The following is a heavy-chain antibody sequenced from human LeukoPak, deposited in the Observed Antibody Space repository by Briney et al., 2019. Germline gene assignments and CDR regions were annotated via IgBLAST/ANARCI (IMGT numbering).Heavy chain of an antibody. CDR3: ARGAQWLDVDYYGMDV. CDR1: GFTFSDYY. D-gene: IGHD6-19*01. J-gene: IGHJ6*02. CDR2: ISSSGSTI. V-gene: IGHV3-11*01. Sequence: GGSLRLSCAASGFTFSDYYMSWIRQAPGKGLEWASYISSSGSTIYYADSVKGRFTISRDNAKNSLYLQMNSLRAEDTAVYYCARGAQWLDVDYYGMDVWGQGTTVTVSS.